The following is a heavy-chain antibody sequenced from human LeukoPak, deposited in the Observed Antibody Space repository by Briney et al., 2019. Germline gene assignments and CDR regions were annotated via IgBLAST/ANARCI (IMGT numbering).Heavy chain of an antibody. CDR3: ARESHYYYDSSGYYVDY. Sequence: SETLSLTCTVSGGSISSGSYYWGWIRQPAGKGLEWIERIYTSGSTNYNPCRKRRVTISVDTSKNQFSLKLSSVTAADTAVYYCARESHYYYDSSGYYVDYWGQGTLVTVSS. V-gene: IGHV4-61*02. D-gene: IGHD3-22*01. CDR2: IYTSGST. J-gene: IGHJ4*02. CDR1: GGSISSGSYY.